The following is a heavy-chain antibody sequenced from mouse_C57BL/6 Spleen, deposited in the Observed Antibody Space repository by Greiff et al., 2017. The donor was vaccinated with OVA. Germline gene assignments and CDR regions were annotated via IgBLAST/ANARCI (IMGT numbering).Heavy chain of an antibody. V-gene: IGHV14-1*01. J-gene: IGHJ4*01. D-gene: IGHD2-4*01. CDR1: GFNIKDYY. Sequence: EVKLMESGAELVRPGASVKLSCTASGFNIKDYYMHWVKQRPEQGLEWIGRIDPEDGDTEYAPKFQGKATMPADTPSNTAYLQLSSLTSEDTAGYYCTTDYDVAMGDWGQGTSVTVS. CDR2: IDPEDGDT. CDR3: TTDYDVAMGD.